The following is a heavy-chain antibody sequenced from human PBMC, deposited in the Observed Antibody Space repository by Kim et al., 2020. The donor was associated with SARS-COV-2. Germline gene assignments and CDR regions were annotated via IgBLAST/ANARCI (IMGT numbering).Heavy chain of an antibody. D-gene: IGHD5-12*01. CDR1: GVSISTSHW. Sequence: SETLSLTCAVSGVSISTSHWWSWVRQPPGEGLEWIGEIYYSGTTNYNPSLESRVSISVDKSKNQFSLKLTSLTAADTAVYYCARLSEGYDRGSYYYKMDDWGQGATVIVSS. J-gene: IGHJ6*02. V-gene: IGHV4-4*02. CDR3: ARLSEGYDRGSYYYKMDD. CDR2: IYYSGTT.